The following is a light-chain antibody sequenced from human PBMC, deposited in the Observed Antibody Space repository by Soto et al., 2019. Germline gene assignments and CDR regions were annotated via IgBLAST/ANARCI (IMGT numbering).Light chain of an antibody. CDR2: GAS. CDR3: QQYNNWPPGFT. Sequence: EIVMTQSPATLSVSPGERATLSCRASQSVSSNLAWYQQKPGQAPRLLIYGASTRATGIPARFSGSGSGTEFTPTISSRQSEDFAVYYCQQYNNWPPGFTFGPGTKVDIK. J-gene: IGKJ3*01. V-gene: IGKV3-15*01. CDR1: QSVSSN.